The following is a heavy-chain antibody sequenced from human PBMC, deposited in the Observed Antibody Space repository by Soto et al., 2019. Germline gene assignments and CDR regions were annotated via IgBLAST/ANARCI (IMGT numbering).Heavy chain of an antibody. CDR3: VGGNGFPEY. J-gene: IGHJ4*02. V-gene: IGHV3-74*01. D-gene: IGHD1-1*01. CDR2: INNDGTNT. Sequence: EAQLVESGGGLVQPGGSLRLSCVGSGFTFSTYWIHWVRQVPGKGLVWVSRINNDGTNTRYVDSVKGRFTISRDDAKNTVYLQMDSLRAEDTAVYYCVGGNGFPEYWGQGTLVTVSS. CDR1: GFTFSTYW.